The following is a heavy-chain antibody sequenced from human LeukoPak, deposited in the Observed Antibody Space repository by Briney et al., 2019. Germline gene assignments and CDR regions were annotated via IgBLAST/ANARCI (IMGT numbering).Heavy chain of an antibody. CDR3: ARIYSSGWLVDP. D-gene: IGHD6-19*01. J-gene: IGHJ5*02. CDR1: GGSISSYY. Sequence: SETLSLTCTVSGGSISSYYWSWIRQPPGKGLEWIGYISYSGSTNYNPSLKSRVTISVDTSKNQLSLILSSVTAADTAVYYCARIYSSGWLVDPWGQGTLVTVSS. V-gene: IGHV4-59*08. CDR2: ISYSGST.